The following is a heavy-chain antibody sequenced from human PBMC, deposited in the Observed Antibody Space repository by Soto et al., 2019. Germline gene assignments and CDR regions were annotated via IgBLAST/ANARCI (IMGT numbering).Heavy chain of an antibody. CDR2: ISDRSTGGTV. J-gene: IGHJ6*02. V-gene: IGHV3-15*01. CDR3: TTEGIVNARYWYYGMDV. CDR1: GLTFTNAW. Sequence: PGGSLRLSCAASGLTFTNAWMTWVRQAPGKGLEWLGRISDRSTGGTVVYAAPVKGRFAISRDDSKNTVFLQMNSLKSEDTGVYYCTTEGIVNARYWYYGMDVWGQGTTVTVSS. D-gene: IGHD3-16*02.